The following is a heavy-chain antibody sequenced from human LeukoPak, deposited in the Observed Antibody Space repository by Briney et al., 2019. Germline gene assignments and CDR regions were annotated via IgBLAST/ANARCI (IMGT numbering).Heavy chain of an antibody. J-gene: IGHJ4*02. V-gene: IGHV1-69*13. CDR2: TIPIFGTA. Sequence: SVKVSCKASEGTFSSYAISWVRQAPGQGLEWMGGTIPIFGTANYAQKFQGRVTITADESTSTAYMELSSLRSEDTAVYYCARAEVAGYCSSTSCLYFDYWGQGTLVTVPS. CDR1: EGTFSSYA. CDR3: ARAEVAGYCSSTSCLYFDY. D-gene: IGHD2-2*01.